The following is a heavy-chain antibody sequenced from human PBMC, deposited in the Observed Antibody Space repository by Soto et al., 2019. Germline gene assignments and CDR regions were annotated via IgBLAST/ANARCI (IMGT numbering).Heavy chain of an antibody. CDR1: GFNFNIYA. CDR3: AKALGNPYYYYYMDV. V-gene: IGHV3-23*01. Sequence: VQLLESGGGLVQPGGSLRLSCAASGFNFNIYAMTWVRQAPGKGLEWVSTISPGGDSIYFADSVKGRVTISRDNSKNTLSLQMNSLRAEDTATYFCAKALGNPYYYYYMDVWGTGTTVTVSS. CDR2: ISPGGDSI. D-gene: IGHD1-1*01. J-gene: IGHJ6*03.